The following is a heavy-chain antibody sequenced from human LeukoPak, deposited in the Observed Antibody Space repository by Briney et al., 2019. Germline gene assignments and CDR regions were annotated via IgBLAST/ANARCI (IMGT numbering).Heavy chain of an antibody. CDR1: GFTFSSYG. D-gene: IGHD4-11*01. CDR2: IWYDGSNK. J-gene: IGHJ1*01. V-gene: IGHV3-30*02. Sequence: GGSLRLSCAASGFTFSSYGMHWVRQAPGKGLEWVAVIWYDGSNKYYADSVKGRFTISRDNSKNTLYLQMNSLRAEDTAVYYCAKARDYAEYFQHWGQGTLVTVSS. CDR3: AKARDYAEYFQH.